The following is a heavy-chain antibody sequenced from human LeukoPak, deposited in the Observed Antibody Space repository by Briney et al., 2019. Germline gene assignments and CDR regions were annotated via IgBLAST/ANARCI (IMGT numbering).Heavy chain of an antibody. J-gene: IGHJ4*02. CDR3: AKTHASGWNFDY. Sequence: GWSLRLSCAASGFTFSSYAMSWVRQAPGKGLEWVSLIRYSGSDTYYADSVKGRFTISRDNSKNTLYLQMNSLRAEDTAVYYCAKTHASGWNFDYWGQGTLVTVSS. V-gene: IGHV3-23*01. CDR1: GFTFSSYA. D-gene: IGHD6-19*01. CDR2: IRYSGSDT.